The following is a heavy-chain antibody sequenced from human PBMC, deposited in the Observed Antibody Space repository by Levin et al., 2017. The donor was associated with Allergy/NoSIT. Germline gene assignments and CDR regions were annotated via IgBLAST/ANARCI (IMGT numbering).Heavy chain of an antibody. CDR2: ISGPSATI. Sequence: PGGSLRLSCAASGFPFSNYVMNWVRQAPGKGLEWVAYISGPSATIYYADPVKDRFIVSRDNAKNSLYLQMNSLRDDDTAVYFCAKDGGSSSWANYYYYGMDVWGQGTAVTVS. V-gene: IGHV3-48*02. J-gene: IGHJ6*02. CDR1: GFPFSNYV. D-gene: IGHD6-13*01. CDR3: AKDGGSSSWANYYYYGMDV.